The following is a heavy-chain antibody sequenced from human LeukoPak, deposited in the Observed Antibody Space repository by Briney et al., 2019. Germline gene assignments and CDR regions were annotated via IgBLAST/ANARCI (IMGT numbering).Heavy chain of an antibody. CDR1: GFTFNSYA. D-gene: IGHD3-10*01. Sequence: RGSLRLSCAASGFTFNSYAMSWVRQAPGKGLEWVSAIRPSGTDTYYADSVKGRFTISRDNSKNTLYLQMSSLSAEDSAVYYCAKRGGYETMAAFDYWGQGTLVTVSS. J-gene: IGHJ4*02. V-gene: IGHV3-23*01. CDR2: IRPSGTDT. CDR3: AKRGGYETMAAFDY.